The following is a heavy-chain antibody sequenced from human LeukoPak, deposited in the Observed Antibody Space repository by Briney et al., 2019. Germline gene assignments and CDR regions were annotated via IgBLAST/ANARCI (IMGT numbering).Heavy chain of an antibody. CDR2: ISAYNGNT. CDR1: GYTFTSYG. D-gene: IGHD3-22*01. J-gene: IGHJ4*02. Sequence: ASVKVSCKASGYTFTSYGISWVRQAPGQGLEWMGWISAYNGNTNYAQKLQGRVTMTTDTSTSTAYMELRSLRSDDTAVYYCARDADYYDSSGYDSWGQGTLVTVSS. CDR3: ARDADYYDSSGYDS. V-gene: IGHV1-18*01.